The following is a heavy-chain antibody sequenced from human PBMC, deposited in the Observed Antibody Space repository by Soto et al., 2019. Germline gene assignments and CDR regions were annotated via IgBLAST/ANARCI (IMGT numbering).Heavy chain of an antibody. Sequence: SETLSLTCTVSGGSISSYYWSWIRQPPGKGLEWIGYIYYSGSTNYNPSLKSRVTISVDTSKNQFSLKLSSVTAADTAVYYCARAKGLVRGVIITPDAFDIWGKGTMVTVSS. D-gene: IGHD3-10*01. CDR1: GGSISSYY. CDR3: ARAKGLVRGVIITPDAFDI. J-gene: IGHJ3*02. V-gene: IGHV4-59*01. CDR2: IYYSGST.